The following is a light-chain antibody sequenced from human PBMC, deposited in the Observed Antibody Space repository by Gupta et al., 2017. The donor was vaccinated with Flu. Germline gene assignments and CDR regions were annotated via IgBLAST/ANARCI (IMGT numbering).Light chain of an antibody. J-gene: IGLJ2*01. Sequence: SSELTQDPAVSVALGQTVRITCHGDSLRSYYASWYQQKPAQAPVFVRYCKNKRPSGITDRLFCSTSGKNASSPTNGAQAEDEAVDYCNYPDSSNNLLVFGGGTKMTVL. CDR2: CKN. CDR3: NYPDSSNNLLV. V-gene: IGLV3-19*01. CDR1: SLRSYY.